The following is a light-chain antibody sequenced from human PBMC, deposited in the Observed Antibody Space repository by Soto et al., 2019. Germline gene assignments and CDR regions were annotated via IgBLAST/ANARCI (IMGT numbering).Light chain of an antibody. CDR1: SSDIGYYNY. CDR3: SSYTTSSTLV. Sequence: QSVLTQPASVSGSPGQSITISCTRTSSDIGYYNYVSWYQQYPGKAPKLMIYEVSNRPSGVSNRFSGSKSGNTASLTISGLQAEDEADYYCSSYTTSSTLVFGGGTKLTVL. V-gene: IGLV2-14*01. CDR2: EVS. J-gene: IGLJ2*01.